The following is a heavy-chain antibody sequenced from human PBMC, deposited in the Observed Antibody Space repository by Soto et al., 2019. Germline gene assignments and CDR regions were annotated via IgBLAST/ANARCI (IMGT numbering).Heavy chain of an antibody. J-gene: IGHJ4*02. CDR1: GGSISSYY. D-gene: IGHD5-12*01. Sequence: LSLTCTVSGGSISSYYWSWIRQPPGKGLEWIGYIYYSGSTNYNPSLKSRVTISVDTSKNQFSLKLSSVTAADTAVYYCAREPYSGYDYYFDYWGQGTLVTVSS. V-gene: IGHV4-59*01. CDR3: AREPYSGYDYYFDY. CDR2: IYYSGST.